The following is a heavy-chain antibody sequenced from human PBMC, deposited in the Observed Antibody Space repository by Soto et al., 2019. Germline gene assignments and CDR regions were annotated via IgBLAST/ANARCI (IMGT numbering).Heavy chain of an antibody. J-gene: IGHJ6*02. CDR1: GYSFTSYW. CDR2: IDPSDSYT. Sequence: GESLKISCNGSGYSFTSYWISWVRQMPGKGLEWMGRIDPSDSYTNYSPSFQGHVTISADKSISTAYLQWSSLKASDTAMYYCARRAGYYYGMDVWGQGTTVTVSS. V-gene: IGHV5-10-1*01. CDR3: ARRAGYYYGMDV.